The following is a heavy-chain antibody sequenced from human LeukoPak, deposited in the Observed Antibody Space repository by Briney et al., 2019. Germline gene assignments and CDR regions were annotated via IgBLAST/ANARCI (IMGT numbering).Heavy chain of an antibody. J-gene: IGHJ5*02. CDR1: GYTFTGYY. Sequence: ASVKVSCKASGYTFTGYYMHWVRQAPGQGLEWMGWINPNSGGTNYAQKFQGRVTMTRDTSISTAYMELSRLRSDDTAVYYCARAHYSGSGSSYTFVDNWFDPWGQGTLVTVSS. D-gene: IGHD3-10*01. V-gene: IGHV1-2*02. CDR3: ARAHYSGSGSSYTFVDNWFDP. CDR2: INPNSGGT.